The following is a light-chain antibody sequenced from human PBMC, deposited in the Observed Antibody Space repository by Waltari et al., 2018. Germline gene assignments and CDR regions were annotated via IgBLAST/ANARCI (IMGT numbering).Light chain of an antibody. J-gene: IGLJ2*01. V-gene: IGLV1-40*01. CDR1: SSNIEQTSD. CDR3: QAYDSSLSGVV. CDR2: GND. Sequence: QSVLTQPPSVSGAPGQRVTISGTGSSSNIEQTSDVHWFQQLPGTAPKLLIYGNDNRPSWVPDRFSGSKSGTSASLVITGLQAEDEADYYCQAYDSSLSGVVFGGGTKLTVL.